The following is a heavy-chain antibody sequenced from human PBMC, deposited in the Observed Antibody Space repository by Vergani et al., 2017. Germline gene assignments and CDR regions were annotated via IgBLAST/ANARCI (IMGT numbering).Heavy chain of an antibody. CDR2: VSFRGDT. J-gene: IGHJ4*02. CDR1: GASVNTYY. V-gene: IGHV4-59*02. CDR3: ASFPIYYGAGSSDY. D-gene: IGHD3-10*01. Sequence: QLKLQESGPGLVKPSETLSLTCTVSGASVNTYYWSWIRKPPEKGLEWMGYVSFRGDTLYDPSVKGRMTISLNTSSNQFSLYLSSVTAADTAVYYCASFPIYYGAGSSDYWGEGTLVTVSS.